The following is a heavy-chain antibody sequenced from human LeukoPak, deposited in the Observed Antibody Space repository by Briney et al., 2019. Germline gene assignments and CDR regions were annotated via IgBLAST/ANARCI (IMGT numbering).Heavy chain of an antibody. V-gene: IGHV3-53*01. CDR3: ARDTPTGSYGMDV. J-gene: IGHJ6*02. CDR1: GFTVSNSY. CDR2: IYSGGNT. D-gene: IGHD1-26*01. Sequence: GGSLRLSCAASGFTVSNSYMSWVRQAPGKGLAWVSVIYSGGNTYYADSVRGGFTISRDNPTNTLYLQMNSLRAEDTAVYYCARDTPTGSYGMDVWGQGTTVIVSS.